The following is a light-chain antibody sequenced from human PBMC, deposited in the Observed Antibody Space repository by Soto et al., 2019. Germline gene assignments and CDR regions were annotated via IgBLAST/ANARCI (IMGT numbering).Light chain of an antibody. CDR3: VLYMGSGIAV. CDR1: SGSVSTSYY. Sequence: QTVVTQEPSFSVSPGGTVTLTCGLSSGSVSTSYYPRWYQQTPGQALRTLIYNANTRSSELPDLFSGSVLGNKAALTRAGAQAYHDSDKYLVLYMGSGIAVFGGGTQLNVL. J-gene: IGLJ3*02. V-gene: IGLV8-61*01. CDR2: NAN.